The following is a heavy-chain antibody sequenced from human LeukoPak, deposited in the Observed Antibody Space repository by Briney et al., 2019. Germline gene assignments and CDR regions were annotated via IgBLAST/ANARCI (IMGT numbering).Heavy chain of an antibody. V-gene: IGHV4-30-4*08. Sequence: SQTLSLTCTVSGGSISSGDYYWSWIRQPPGKGLEWFGYIYYSGSTYYNPSLKSRVTISVDTSKNQFSLKLSSVTAADTAVYYCARIVVVPAATFDYWGQGTLVTVSS. CDR2: IYYSGST. CDR1: GGSISSGDYY. CDR3: ARIVVVPAATFDY. D-gene: IGHD2-2*01. J-gene: IGHJ4*02.